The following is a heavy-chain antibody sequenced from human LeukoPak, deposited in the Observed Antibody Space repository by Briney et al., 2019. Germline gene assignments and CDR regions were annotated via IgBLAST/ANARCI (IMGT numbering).Heavy chain of an antibody. J-gene: IGHJ4*02. CDR3: ARGYSSGWGLDY. CDR2: MNPNSGNT. V-gene: IGHV1-8*01. Sequence: LWASVKVSCKASGYTFTSYDINWVRQATGQGLEWMGWMNPNSGNTGYAQRFQGRVTMTRNTSISTAYMELSSLRSEDTAVYYCARGYSSGWGLDYWGQGTLVTVSS. CDR1: GYTFTSYD. D-gene: IGHD6-19*01.